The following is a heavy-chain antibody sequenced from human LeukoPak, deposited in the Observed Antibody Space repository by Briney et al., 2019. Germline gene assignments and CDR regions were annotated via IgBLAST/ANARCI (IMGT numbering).Heavy chain of an antibody. CDR2: ITGSGRST. J-gene: IGHJ4*02. D-gene: IGHD3-10*01. V-gene: IGHV3-23*01. CDR1: GFLFRDYA. Sequence: GGSLRLSCAASGFLFRDYAMAWVRQAPGKGLEWVSDITGSGRSTYWADSVKGRFSISRDNSKDALYLQMSSLRAEDTAMYFCAKMAEDYYSGAGRHFDYWGQGTLVTVSS. CDR3: AKMAEDYYSGAGRHFDY.